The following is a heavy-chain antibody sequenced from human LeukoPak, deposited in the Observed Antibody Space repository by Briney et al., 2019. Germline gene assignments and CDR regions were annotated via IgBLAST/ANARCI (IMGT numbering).Heavy chain of an antibody. CDR2: IFHSGST. V-gene: IGHV4-4*02. CDR3: ARHEKYYDYVWGSYPAPRFDY. J-gene: IGHJ4*02. CDR1: GGPISSSHW. D-gene: IGHD3-16*02. Sequence: SETLSLTCAISGGPISSSHWWNWVRQPPGKGLEWIGEIFHSGSTSYNPSLKSRVTISVDTYKNQFSLKLSSVTAADTAVYYCARHEKYYDYVWGSYPAPRFDYWGQGTLVTVSS.